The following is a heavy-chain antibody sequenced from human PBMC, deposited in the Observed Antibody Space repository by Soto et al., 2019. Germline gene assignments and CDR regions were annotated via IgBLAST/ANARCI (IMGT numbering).Heavy chain of an antibody. CDR2: ISSSGGST. V-gene: IGHV3-23*01. Sequence: PGGSLRLSCAASEFTFSSYAMTWVRQAPGKGLEWVSSISSSGGSTSYADSVKGRFTISRDNSKNTLYLQMNSLRAEDTAVYYCARALIRYFDWFTPGYWGQGTLVTGSS. CDR1: EFTFSSYA. CDR3: ARALIRYFDWFTPGY. D-gene: IGHD3-9*01. J-gene: IGHJ4*02.